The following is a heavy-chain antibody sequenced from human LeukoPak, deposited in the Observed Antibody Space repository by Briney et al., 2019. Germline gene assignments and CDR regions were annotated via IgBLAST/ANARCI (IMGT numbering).Heavy chain of an antibody. J-gene: IGHJ4*02. CDR2: IYYDGSTK. CDR1: GVSFNSYG. Sequence: GGSLRLSCVASGVSFNSYGFHWVRQAPGKGLEWVADIYYDGSTKYYGDSVKGRFTISRDNSENTLYLQMNSLRAEDTAVYYCARDRGSSSWLIDYWGQGTLVTVSS. V-gene: IGHV3-33*01. D-gene: IGHD6-13*01. CDR3: ARDRGSSSWLIDY.